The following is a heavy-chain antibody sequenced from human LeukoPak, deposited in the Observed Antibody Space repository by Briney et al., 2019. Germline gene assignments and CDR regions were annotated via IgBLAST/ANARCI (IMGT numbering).Heavy chain of an antibody. CDR3: AREEQYNMYFDY. J-gene: IGHJ4*02. CDR1: GYTLTDKY. D-gene: IGHD1/OR15-1a*01. CDR2: INPNNGDT. Sequence: ASVKVSCKASGYTLTDKYLHWVRQAPGQGLEWKGWINPNNGDTTYAQKFQGRVTMTRDTSISTAYMELSRLTSDDTAVYYCAREEQYNMYFDYWGQGTLVTVSS. V-gene: IGHV1-2*02.